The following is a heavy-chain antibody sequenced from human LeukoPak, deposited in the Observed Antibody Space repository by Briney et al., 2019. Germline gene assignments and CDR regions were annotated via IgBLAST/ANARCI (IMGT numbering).Heavy chain of an antibody. D-gene: IGHD3-10*01. J-gene: IGHJ4*02. CDR1: GYTFTGDY. CDR2: INPKSGGT. V-gene: IGHV1-2*02. Sequence: ASVKVSCKASGYTFTGDYMHWVRQAPGQGLEWMGGINPKSGGTNYAQKLQGRVTMTKDTSISTAYMELSRLTSDDTAVYYCARGNFYDNKGYSPELRYWGQGTLVTVSS. CDR3: ARGNFYDNKGYSPELRY.